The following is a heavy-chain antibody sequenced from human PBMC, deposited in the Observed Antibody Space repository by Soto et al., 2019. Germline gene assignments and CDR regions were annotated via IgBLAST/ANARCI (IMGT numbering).Heavy chain of an antibody. Sequence: SETLSLTCTVSGGSISSGGYYWSWIRQHPGKGLEWIGYIYYSGSTYYNPSLKSRVTISVDTSKNQFSLKLSSVTAADTAVYYCARAVRGGTYDFWSGYYGWYFDYWGQGTLVTVSS. D-gene: IGHD3-3*01. CDR3: ARAVRGGTYDFWSGYYGWYFDY. CDR2: IYYSGST. J-gene: IGHJ4*02. CDR1: GGSISSGGYY. V-gene: IGHV4-31*03.